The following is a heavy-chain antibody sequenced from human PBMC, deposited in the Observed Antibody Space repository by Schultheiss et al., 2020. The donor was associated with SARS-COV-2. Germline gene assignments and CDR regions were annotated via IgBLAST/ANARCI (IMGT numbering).Heavy chain of an antibody. D-gene: IGHD2-15*01. V-gene: IGHV4-4*08. J-gene: IGHJ4*02. CDR3: ARVSYCSGGSCYPREKGTFDY. CDR1: GGSFSGYY. Sequence: SETLSLTCTVYGGSFSGYYWSWIRQPPGKGLEWIGYFYNSGSPNYNPSLKSRVTISFDTSNNQLSLKLSSVTAADTAVYYCARVSYCSGGSCYPREKGTFDYWGQGTLVTVS. CDR2: FYNSGSP.